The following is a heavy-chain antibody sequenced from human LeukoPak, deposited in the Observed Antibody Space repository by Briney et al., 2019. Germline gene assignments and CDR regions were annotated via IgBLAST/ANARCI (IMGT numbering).Heavy chain of an antibody. CDR2: IIPIFGTA. CDR3: ARERYFDWFYFDY. D-gene: IGHD3-9*01. J-gene: IGHJ4*02. V-gene: IGHV1-69*06. CDR1: GGTFSSYA. Sequence: ASVKVSCKASGGTFSSYAISWVRQAPGQGLEWMGGIIPIFGTANYAQKFQGRVTITADKSTSTACMELSSLRSEDMAVYYCARERYFDWFYFDYWGQGTLVTVSS.